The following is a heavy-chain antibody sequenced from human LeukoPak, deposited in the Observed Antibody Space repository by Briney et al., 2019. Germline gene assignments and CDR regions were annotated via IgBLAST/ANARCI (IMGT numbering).Heavy chain of an antibody. V-gene: IGHV4-39*07. D-gene: IGHD7-27*01. CDR2: IYYRGDT. CDR3: ARSPFGSTANWGGSED. Sequence: PSETLSLTCTVSGGSISTSSYYWAWIRQPPGKGLEWIGSIYYRGDTYYNPSLKSRVTISVDTSYNQFSLKLTFVTAADTAVYYCARSPFGSTANWGGSEDWGQGTLVTVSS. CDR1: GGSISTSSYY. J-gene: IGHJ4*02.